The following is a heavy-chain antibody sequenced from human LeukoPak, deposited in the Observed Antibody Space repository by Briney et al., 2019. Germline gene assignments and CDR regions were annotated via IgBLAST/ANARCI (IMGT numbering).Heavy chain of an antibody. V-gene: IGHV3-23*01. J-gene: IGHJ4*02. CDR3: AKFQANYYDSSGYGCFDY. Sequence: GESLRLSCAASGFTFSSYAMSWVRQAPGKGLEWVSGIIGSGSGTFYADSVKGRFTISRDNSKNTLYLQVNGLRAEDTAIYYCAKFQANYYDSSGYGCFDYWGQGTLVTVSS. CDR2: IIGSGSGT. CDR1: GFTFSSYA. D-gene: IGHD3-22*01.